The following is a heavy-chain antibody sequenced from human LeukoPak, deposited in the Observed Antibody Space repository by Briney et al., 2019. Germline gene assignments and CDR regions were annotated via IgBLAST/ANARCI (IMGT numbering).Heavy chain of an antibody. Sequence: PGGSLRLSCAASGFTFSSYAMSWVRQAPGKGLEWVSAISGSGGSTYYADSVKGRFTISRDNSKNTLYLQMNSLRAEDTAVYYCAKDGSGIVVVPAAIHANWFDPWGQGTLVTVSS. CDR2: ISGSGGST. CDR1: GFTFSSYA. V-gene: IGHV3-23*01. J-gene: IGHJ5*02. D-gene: IGHD2-2*01. CDR3: AKDGSGIVVVPAAIHANWFDP.